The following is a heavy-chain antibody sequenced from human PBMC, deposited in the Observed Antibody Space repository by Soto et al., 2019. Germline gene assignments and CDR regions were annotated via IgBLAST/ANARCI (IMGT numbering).Heavy chain of an antibody. V-gene: IGHV3-23*01. CDR1: GFPFSGYA. CDR3: AKDPVIGPGIAFDI. D-gene: IGHD3-10*01. Sequence: HPGGSLRLSCAASGFPFSGYAMSWVRQAPGKGLEWVSTISGSGGTIYYADSVKGRFTISRDNSKSTLYLQMNSLRAEDTGVYYCAKDPVIGPGIAFDIWGQGTMVTVSS. CDR2: ISGSGGTI. J-gene: IGHJ3*02.